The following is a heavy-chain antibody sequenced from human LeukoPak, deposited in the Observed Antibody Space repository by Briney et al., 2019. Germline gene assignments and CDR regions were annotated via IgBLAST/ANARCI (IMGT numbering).Heavy chain of an antibody. J-gene: IGHJ4*02. D-gene: IGHD6-6*01. V-gene: IGHV1-18*01. CDR2: ISAYNGNT. Sequence: ASEKVSCKPSGYTFTSYGIRWVRQAPGQGVEWMGWISAYNGNTNYAQKPLGRVTMTTDTSTSPAYMELRSLRSDATAVHYCARTKYRSRQTDYWGQGTLVTVSS. CDR1: GYTFTSYG. CDR3: ARTKYRSRQTDY.